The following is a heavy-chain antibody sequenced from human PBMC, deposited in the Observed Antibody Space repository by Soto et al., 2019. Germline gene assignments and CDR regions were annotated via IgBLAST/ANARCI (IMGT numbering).Heavy chain of an antibody. J-gene: IGHJ4*02. V-gene: IGHV1-18*01. D-gene: IGHD6-13*01. CDR1: GYTFTTYG. CDR2: ISAYSGSP. Sequence: QVQLVQSGAEVKKPGASVKVSCKASGYTFTTYGISWVRQAPGQGLEWMGRISAYSGSPKFAQKLKGRVTMTTDTSTTTASMELRCLTSDDTTVYYCARDFTKSSSWPYYFDYWGQGTLVTVSS. CDR3: ARDFTKSSSWPYYFDY.